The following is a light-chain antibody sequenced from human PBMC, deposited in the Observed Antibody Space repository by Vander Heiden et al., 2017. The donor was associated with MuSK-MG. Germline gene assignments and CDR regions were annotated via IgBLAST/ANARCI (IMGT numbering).Light chain of an antibody. CDR1: QTIGPW. V-gene: IGKV1-5*03. CDR2: KAS. Sequence: DIQMTQSPSTLSASVGDRVTITCRASQTIGPWLAWDQQNPGKAPNLLIYKASTLESGVPSRLRPSGSETEFTLTITSLQPHDFATYYRQQYNTSSFGQGTKAEI. CDR3: QQYNTSS. J-gene: IGKJ1*01.